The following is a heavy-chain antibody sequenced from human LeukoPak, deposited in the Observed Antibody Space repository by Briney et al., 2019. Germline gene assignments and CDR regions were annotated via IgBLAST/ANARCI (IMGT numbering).Heavy chain of an antibody. Sequence: PSETLSLTCTVSGYSISSGHFWGWIRQPPGKGLGWIGTISHGGSTYYNPSLKSRVTISVDTSKNQFSLNLSSVTAADTAVFYCARATVTTEGDYFDYWGQGTLVTVSS. V-gene: IGHV4-38-2*02. CDR3: ARATVTTEGDYFDY. CDR1: GYSISSGHF. CDR2: ISHGGST. D-gene: IGHD4-17*01. J-gene: IGHJ4*02.